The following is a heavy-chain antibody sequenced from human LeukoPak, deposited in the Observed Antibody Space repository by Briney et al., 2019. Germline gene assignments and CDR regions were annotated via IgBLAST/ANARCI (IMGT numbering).Heavy chain of an antibody. J-gene: IGHJ1*01. CDR2: ISGYNGNT. D-gene: IGHD6-19*01. CDR3: ARDGAQWLVVDFQH. Sequence: ASVKVSCKASDYTFIDYDISWVRQAPGQGLEWMGWISGYNGNTNYAQKLQGRVTMTTDTSTSTAYMELRSLRSDDTAVYYCARDGAQWLVVDFQHWGQGTLVTVSS. V-gene: IGHV1-18*01. CDR1: DYTFIDYD.